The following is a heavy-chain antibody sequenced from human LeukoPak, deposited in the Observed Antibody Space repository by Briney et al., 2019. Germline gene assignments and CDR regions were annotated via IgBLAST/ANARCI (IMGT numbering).Heavy chain of an antibody. J-gene: IGHJ3*02. D-gene: IGHD2-2*02. CDR1: GYTFTSYG. V-gene: IGHV1-18*01. Sequence: ASVKVSCKASGYTFTSYGISWVRQAPGQGLEWMGWISAYNGNTNYAQKLQGRVTMTTDTSTSTAYMVLRSLRSDDTAVYYCAREHCSSTSCYTDQNAFDIWGQGTMVTVSS. CDR2: ISAYNGNT. CDR3: AREHCSSTSCYTDQNAFDI.